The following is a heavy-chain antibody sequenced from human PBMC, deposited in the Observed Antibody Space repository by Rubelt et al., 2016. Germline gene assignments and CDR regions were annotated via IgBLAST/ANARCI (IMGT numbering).Heavy chain of an antibody. V-gene: IGHV1-69*01. D-gene: IGHD6-19*01. Sequence: KASGYTFTSYYMHWVRQAPGQGLEWMGGIIPIFGTANYAQKFQGRVTITADESTSTAYMELSSLRSEDTAVYYCASGQWLANFDYWGQGTLVTVSS. CDR2: IIPIFGTA. CDR1: GYTFTSYY. J-gene: IGHJ4*02. CDR3: ASGQWLANFDY.